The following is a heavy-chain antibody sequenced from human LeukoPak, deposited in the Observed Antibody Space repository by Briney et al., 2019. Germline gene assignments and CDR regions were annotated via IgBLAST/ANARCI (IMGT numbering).Heavy chain of an antibody. Sequence: GGSLRLSCAASGFTFRDYTMNWVRQAPGKGLEWVSSISSRSDYVHYADSVKGRFTISRDNAENSLFLQMNSLRADDTAVYYCARGSSGGDNWGQGTLVTVSS. CDR1: GFTFRDYT. V-gene: IGHV3-21*01. D-gene: IGHD3-22*01. CDR3: ARGSSGGDN. J-gene: IGHJ4*02. CDR2: ISSRSDYV.